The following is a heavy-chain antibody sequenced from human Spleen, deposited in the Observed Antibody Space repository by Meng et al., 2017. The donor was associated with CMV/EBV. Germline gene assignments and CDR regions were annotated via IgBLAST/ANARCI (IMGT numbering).Heavy chain of an antibody. CDR3: ARAIAVAGTDGFDP. CDR2: IYYSGST. D-gene: IGHD6-19*01. CDR1: GFTFSDYY. J-gene: IGHJ5*02. Sequence: QVQLVESGGGLVKPGGSLRLSCAASGFTFSDYYMSWIRQAPGKGLEWIGSIYYSGSTYYNPSLKSRVTISVDTSKNQFSLKLSPVTAADTAVYYCARAIAVAGTDGFDPWGQGTLVTVSS. V-gene: IGHV4-38-2*01.